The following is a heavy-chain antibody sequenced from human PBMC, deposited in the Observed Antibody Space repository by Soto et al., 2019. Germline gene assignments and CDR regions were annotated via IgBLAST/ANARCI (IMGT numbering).Heavy chain of an antibody. J-gene: IGHJ5*02. Sequence: SETLSLTCTVSGGSISSGDYYWSWIRQPPGKGLEWIGNIYYSGSSYYNPSLKSRVTISLDTSKNQFSLKLSSVTAADTAVYYCAXELLTTSVTTPYNWFDPWGQGTLVTVSS. CDR1: GGSISSGDYY. CDR3: AXELLTTSVTTPYNWFDP. CDR2: IYYSGSS. V-gene: IGHV4-30-4*01. D-gene: IGHD4-17*01.